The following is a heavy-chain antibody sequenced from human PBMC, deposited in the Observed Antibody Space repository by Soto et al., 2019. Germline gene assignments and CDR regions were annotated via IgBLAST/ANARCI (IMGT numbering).Heavy chain of an antibody. J-gene: IGHJ1*01. V-gene: IGHV3-74*01. CDR1: GFTFSNYW. CDR2: IAADGSNT. D-gene: IGHD1-1*01. CDR3: ANNRGPFLRDGLDY. Sequence: EVQLVESGGGLVQPGGSLRISCAASGFTFSNYWMYWVRKVPGKGLVWVSRIAADGSNTAYADSVEGRFSISRDNAKNTLYLQMNSLRPDDTALYYCANNRGPFLRDGLDYWGQGTLVTVSS.